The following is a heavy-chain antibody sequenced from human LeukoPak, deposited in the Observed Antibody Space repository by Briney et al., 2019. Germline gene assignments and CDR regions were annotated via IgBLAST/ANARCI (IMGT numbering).Heavy chain of an antibody. CDR2: INTNFITS. V-gene: IGHV1-69*13. CDR1: GGTFSSYA. Sequence: SVKVSCKASGGTFSSYAISWVRQAPGQGLEWMGGINTNFITSNYAQKFQGRVTITADESTSTAYMELSSLRSEDTAVYYCARPGRGYSGYGYWGQGTLVTVSS. CDR3: ARPGRGYSGYGY. D-gene: IGHD5-12*01. J-gene: IGHJ4*02.